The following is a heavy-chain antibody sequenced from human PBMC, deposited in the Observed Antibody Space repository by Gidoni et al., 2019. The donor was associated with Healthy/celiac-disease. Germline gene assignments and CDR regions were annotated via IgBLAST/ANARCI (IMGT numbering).Heavy chain of an antibody. CDR1: GFSLSTSGVG. CDR3: AHTQRSYDSSGYYGYYFDY. CDR2: IYWNDDK. Sequence: QITLKESGPTLVKPTQTLTLTCTFSGFSLSTSGVGVGWIRQPPGTALEWLALIYWNDDKRYSPSLKSRLTITKDTSKNQVVLTMTNMDPVDTATYYCAHTQRSYDSSGYYGYYFDYWGQGTLVTVSS. J-gene: IGHJ4*02. D-gene: IGHD3-22*01. V-gene: IGHV2-5*01.